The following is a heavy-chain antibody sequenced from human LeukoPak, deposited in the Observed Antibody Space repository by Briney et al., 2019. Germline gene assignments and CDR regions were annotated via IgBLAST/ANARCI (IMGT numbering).Heavy chain of an antibody. CDR2: IYYSGST. J-gene: IGHJ4*02. Sequence: PSETLSLTCTVSGGSISSSRYYWGWIRQPPGKGLEWIGSIYYSGSTYYNPSLKSRVTISVDTSENQFSLKLSSVTAADTAVYYCARQRRGVVPARLDYWGQGTLVTVSS. CDR3: ARQRRGVVPARLDY. D-gene: IGHD2-2*01. V-gene: IGHV4-39*01. CDR1: GGSISSSRYY.